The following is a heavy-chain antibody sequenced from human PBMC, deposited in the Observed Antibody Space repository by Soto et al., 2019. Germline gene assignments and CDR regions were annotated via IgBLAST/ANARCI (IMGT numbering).Heavy chain of an antibody. CDR1: GGSISSYY. Sequence: QVQLQESGPGLVKPSETLSLTCTVSGGSISSYYWSWIRQPPGKGLEWIGYIYYSGSTNYNPSLKSRVTISVDTSKNQFSLKLSSVTAADTAVYYCARRRYSSGWPNAFDIWGQGTMVTVSS. CDR2: IYYSGST. J-gene: IGHJ3*02. D-gene: IGHD6-19*01. CDR3: ARRRYSSGWPNAFDI. V-gene: IGHV4-59*08.